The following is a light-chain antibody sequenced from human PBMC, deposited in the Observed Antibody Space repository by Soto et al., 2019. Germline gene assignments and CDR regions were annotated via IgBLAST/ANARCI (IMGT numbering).Light chain of an antibody. CDR1: QSVSSSY. J-gene: IGKJ5*01. CDR2: GAS. Sequence: EIVLTQSPGTLSLSPGERATLSCRASQSVSSSYLAWYQQKPGQAPRLLIYGASGRATGIPDRFSGSGSGTEFPLTISRLEPEDFALYYCQQYGSTPPVTFCPGTRLEIK. CDR3: QQYGSTPPVT. V-gene: IGKV3-20*01.